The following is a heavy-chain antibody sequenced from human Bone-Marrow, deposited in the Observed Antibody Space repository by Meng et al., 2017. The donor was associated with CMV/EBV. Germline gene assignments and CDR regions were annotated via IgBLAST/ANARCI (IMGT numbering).Heavy chain of an antibody. J-gene: IGHJ4*02. D-gene: IGHD5-24*01. CDR2: INPNSGGT. Sequence: ASVQVSCTASGYTFTGYYRHWVRQAPGQGLEWMGWINPNSGGTNYAQKFQGRVNMTRDTSISTAYMELRRMRADDTAVYYCARGWRDGYNYALFGYWGQGTLVTVSS. V-gene: IGHV1-2*02. CDR1: GYTFTGYY. CDR3: ARGWRDGYNYALFGY.